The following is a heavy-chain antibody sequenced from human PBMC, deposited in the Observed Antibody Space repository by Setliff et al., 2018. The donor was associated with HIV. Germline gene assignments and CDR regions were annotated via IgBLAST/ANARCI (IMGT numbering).Heavy chain of an antibody. Sequence: GGSLRLSCAASGFRFRSYRMSWVRQAPGKGLESVANVEQDGTETLYVDSVKGRFTISRDNANNLVYLQMNSLRAEDTAVYDCARRAYCSSTTCFDNWGQGTLVTVSS. V-gene: IGHV3-7*01. CDR3: ARRAYCSSTTCFDN. J-gene: IGHJ4*02. D-gene: IGHD2-2*01. CDR1: GFRFRSYR. CDR2: VEQDGTET.